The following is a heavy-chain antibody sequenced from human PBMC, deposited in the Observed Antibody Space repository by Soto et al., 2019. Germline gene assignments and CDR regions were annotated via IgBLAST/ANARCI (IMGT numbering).Heavy chain of an antibody. J-gene: IGHJ5*02. V-gene: IGHV3-23*01. CDR1: GFVFENFG. CDR2: ISGSGFKK. CDR3: AKNQGVELVPLATVDWFDP. Sequence: GGSLRLSCAASGFVFENFGMSWVRQAPGKGLEWISSISGSGFKKYYADSVKGRFTISRDNSKSTVYLELNNLSAEDTAVYHCAKNQGVELVPLATVDWFDPWGQGSVVTVS. D-gene: IGHD1-26*01.